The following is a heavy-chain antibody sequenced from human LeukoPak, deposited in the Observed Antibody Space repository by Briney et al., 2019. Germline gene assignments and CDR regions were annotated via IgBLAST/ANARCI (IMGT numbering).Heavy chain of an antibody. CDR3: ARAGRYCSSTSCYPFDY. J-gene: IGHJ4*02. V-gene: IGHV4-38-2*02. CDR1: GYSISSGYY. D-gene: IGHD2-2*01. Sequence: SETLSLTCTVSGYSISSGYYWGWIRQPPGKGLEWIGSIYHSGSTYYNPSLKSRVTISVDTSKNQFSLKLSSVTAADTAVYYCARAGRYCSSTSCYPFDYWGQGTLVTVSS. CDR2: IYHSGST.